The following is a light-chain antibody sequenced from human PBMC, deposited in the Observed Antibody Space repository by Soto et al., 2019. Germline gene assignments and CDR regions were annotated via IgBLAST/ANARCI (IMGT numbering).Light chain of an antibody. CDR2: GVS. CDR1: QSVGDT. CDR3: QQYSQWPLYT. V-gene: IGKV3D-15*01. Sequence: MTQSPSTLSASVGDTVTVTCRASQSVGDTFLSWYQQKPGLAPRLLIYGVSNRATGIPDRFSGSGSGTEFTLTISSLQSEDFALYYCQQYSQWPLYTFGQGTKVDIK. J-gene: IGKJ2*01.